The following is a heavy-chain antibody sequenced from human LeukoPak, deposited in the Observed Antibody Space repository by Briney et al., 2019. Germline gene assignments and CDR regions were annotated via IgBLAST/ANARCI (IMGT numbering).Heavy chain of an antibody. J-gene: IGHJ4*02. CDR3: GRLTGEENYFEF. CDR2: VYPSDSES. V-gene: IGHV5-51*01. Sequence: GASLQISCQGSGYSFSTHWIGWVRQKPGKGLEWMGIVYPSDSESRYSPSFQGQVTISADRYISTASLQWSSLKASDTAVYYCGRLTGEENYFEFWGQGTLVTVSS. CDR1: GYSFSTHW. D-gene: IGHD1-26*01.